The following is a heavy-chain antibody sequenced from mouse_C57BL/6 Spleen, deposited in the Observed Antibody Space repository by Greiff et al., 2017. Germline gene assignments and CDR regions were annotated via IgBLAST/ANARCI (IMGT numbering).Heavy chain of an antibody. CDR1: GFTFSDYG. CDR2: ISSGSSTI. D-gene: IGHD1-1*01. Sequence: EVKVVESGGGLVKPGGSLKLSCAASGFTFSDYGMHWVRQAPEKGLEWVAYISSGSSTIYYADTVKGRFTISSDNAKNTLFLKMTSRRSEDTAMYYCARPVVASYDAMDYWGQGTSVTVSS. V-gene: IGHV5-17*01. J-gene: IGHJ4*01. CDR3: ARPVVASYDAMDY.